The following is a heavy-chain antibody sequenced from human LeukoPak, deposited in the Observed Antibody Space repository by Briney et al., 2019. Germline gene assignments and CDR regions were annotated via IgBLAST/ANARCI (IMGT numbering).Heavy chain of an antibody. CDR3: ARGGKMYSSSWYASNYYGMDV. D-gene: IGHD6-13*01. V-gene: IGHV4-59*01. J-gene: IGHJ6*02. CDR2: IYYSGST. CDR1: GGSISSYY. Sequence: SETLSLTCTVSGGSISSYYWSWIRQPPGKGLEWSGYIYYSGSTNYNPSLKSRVTISVDTSKNQFSLKLSSVTAADTAVYYCARGGKMYSSSWYASNYYGMDVWGQGTTVTVSS.